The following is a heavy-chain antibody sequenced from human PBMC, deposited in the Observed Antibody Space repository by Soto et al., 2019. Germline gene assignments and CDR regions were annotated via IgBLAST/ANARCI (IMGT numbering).Heavy chain of an antibody. CDR2: IFSNDEK. CDR1: GFSLSNARMG. Sequence: QVTLKGSVPVLVKPKETLTLTCTFSGFSLSNARMGVSWIRQPPGKALEWLAHIFSNDEKSYSTSLKSRLTISKDTSKSQVVLTMTNMDPVDTATYYCARTPYYGDHAFDIWGQGTMVTVSS. V-gene: IGHV2-26*01. J-gene: IGHJ3*02. D-gene: IGHD4-17*01. CDR3: ARTPYYGDHAFDI.